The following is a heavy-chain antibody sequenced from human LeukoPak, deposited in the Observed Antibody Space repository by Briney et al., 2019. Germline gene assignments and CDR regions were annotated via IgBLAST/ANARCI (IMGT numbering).Heavy chain of an antibody. CDR1: GGAISSYY. V-gene: IGHV4-59*01. Sequence: SETLSLTCNVSGGAISSYYWSWIRQPPGKGLEWIGYIYDTGSTSYNPSLRSRASLSVETSKNQISLTLRSVTAADTAVYYCASGYSYFYGMDVWGQGTAVTVSS. D-gene: IGHD5-24*01. CDR2: IYDTGST. J-gene: IGHJ6*02. CDR3: ASGYSYFYGMDV.